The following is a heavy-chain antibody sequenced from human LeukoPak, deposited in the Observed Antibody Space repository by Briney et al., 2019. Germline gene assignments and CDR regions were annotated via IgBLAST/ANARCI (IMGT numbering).Heavy chain of an antibody. Sequence: TSETLSLTCTVSGAPISSYYWSWIRQPAGKGLEWIGRIYTSGSTNYNPSLKSRVTMSVDTSKDQFSLKLSSVTAADTAVYYCAREKYCSSTSCNWFDPWGQGTLVTVSS. D-gene: IGHD2-2*01. CDR2: IYTSGST. CDR3: AREKYCSSTSCNWFDP. J-gene: IGHJ5*02. CDR1: GAPISSYY. V-gene: IGHV4-4*07.